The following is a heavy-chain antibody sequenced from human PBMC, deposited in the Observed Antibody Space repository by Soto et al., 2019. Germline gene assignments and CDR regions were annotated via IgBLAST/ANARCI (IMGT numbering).Heavy chain of an antibody. Sequence: QVQLVQSGAEVKKPGASVKVSCKASGYTFTNYDINWVRQATGQGLEWMGWMNPNTGNTGYAQKFQGRVSMTSNTSLSTAHNEPSSQRSDDSNVFYCARRCGGSCFPYYCFDPWGQGTLVTVSS. CDR1: GYTFTNYD. D-gene: IGHD2-15*01. CDR3: ARRCGGSCFPYYCFDP. V-gene: IGHV1-8*01. CDR2: MNPNTGNT. J-gene: IGHJ5*02.